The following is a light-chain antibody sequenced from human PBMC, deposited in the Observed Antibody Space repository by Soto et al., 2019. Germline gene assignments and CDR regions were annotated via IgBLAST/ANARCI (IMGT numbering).Light chain of an antibody. J-gene: IGLJ1*01. V-gene: IGLV2-14*02. CDR3: SSYSTTSTLV. CDR1: SSDIGGYIL. Sequence: QSVLTQPASVSGSPGQSITISCTGTSSDIGGYILVSWYQQEPGKAPKLMIYEGSKRPSGVSNRFSGSKSGNTASLTISGLQAEDEADYYCSSYSTTSTLVFGSGTKVTVL. CDR2: EGS.